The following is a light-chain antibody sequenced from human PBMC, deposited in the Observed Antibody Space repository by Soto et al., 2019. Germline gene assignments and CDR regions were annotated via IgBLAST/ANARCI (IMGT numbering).Light chain of an antibody. CDR3: TSYTNAKAYIL. V-gene: IGLV2-14*01. CDR1: RTDIGGYNY. Sequence: QSALTQPASVSGSLGQSITISYTGTRTDIGGYNYVSWYQQYPGKAPKLVICEVTSRPSGISDRFSGSKSGNTASLTISGLQAEDEADYFCTSYTNAKAYILFGGGTKLTVL. J-gene: IGLJ2*01. CDR2: EVT.